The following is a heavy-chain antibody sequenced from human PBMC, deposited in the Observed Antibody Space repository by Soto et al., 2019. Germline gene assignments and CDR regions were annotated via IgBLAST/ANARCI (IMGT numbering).Heavy chain of an antibody. CDR3: AIGSGTGAFGI. CDR1: GFTFSSYG. CDR2: IWYDGSNK. D-gene: IGHD1-26*01. J-gene: IGHJ3*02. V-gene: IGHV3-33*01. Sequence: QVQLVESGGGVVQPRRSLGLSCAASGFTFSSYGMHWVRQAPGKGLEWVAVIWYDGSNKYYADSVKGRFTISRDNSKNTLYLQMNSLRAEDTAVYYCAIGSGTGAFGIWGQGTMVTVSS.